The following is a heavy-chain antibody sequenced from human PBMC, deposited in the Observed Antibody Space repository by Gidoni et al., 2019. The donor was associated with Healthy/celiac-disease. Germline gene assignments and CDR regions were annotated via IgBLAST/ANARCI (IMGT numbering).Heavy chain of an antibody. Sequence: QVQLVQSRAEVKKPGASVNVSCKASGYTLTSYYMHWVRQAPGQGLEWMGIINPSGGSTSYAQKFQGRVTMTSDTSTSTVYMELSSLRSEDTAVYYCARGQASAVESDAEYFQHWGQGTLVTVSA. CDR1: GYTLTSYY. J-gene: IGHJ1*01. V-gene: IGHV1-46*01. CDR3: ARGQASAVESDAEYFQH. D-gene: IGHD6-19*01. CDR2: INPSGGST.